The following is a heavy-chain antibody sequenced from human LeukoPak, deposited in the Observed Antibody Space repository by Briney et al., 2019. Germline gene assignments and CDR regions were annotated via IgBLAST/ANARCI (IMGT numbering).Heavy chain of an antibody. CDR3: ARLGDGDNLRYFDD. J-gene: IGHJ4*02. CDR2: IYYSGST. D-gene: IGHD5-24*01. V-gene: IGHV4-59*08. Sequence: PSETLSLTCTVSGDSISGNYWTWLRQPPGKGLEWIGYIYYSGSTNYNASLKSRVTISVDTSKNQFSLKLSSVNAADTAVYYCARLGDGDNLRYFDDWGQGTLVTVSS. CDR1: GDSISGNY.